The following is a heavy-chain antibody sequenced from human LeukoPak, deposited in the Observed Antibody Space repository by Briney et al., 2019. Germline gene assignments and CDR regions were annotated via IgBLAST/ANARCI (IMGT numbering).Heavy chain of an antibody. D-gene: IGHD2-21*02. J-gene: IGHJ6*02. CDR2: ISAYNGNT. Sequence: ASVRVSCKASGYTFTSYGISWVRQAPGQGLEWMGWISAYNGNTNYAQKLQGRVTMTTDTSTSTAYMELRSLRSDDTAVYYCARIVLDEMVVTAIPYYYYGMDVWGQGTTVTVSS. CDR1: GYTFTSYG. CDR3: ARIVLDEMVVTAIPYYYYGMDV. V-gene: IGHV1-18*01.